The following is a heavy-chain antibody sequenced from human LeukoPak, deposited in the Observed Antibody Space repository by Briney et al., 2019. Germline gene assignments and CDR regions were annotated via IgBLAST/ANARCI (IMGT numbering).Heavy chain of an antibody. CDR3: ARGPVVVVAATHYFDS. J-gene: IGHJ4*02. V-gene: IGHV4-39*07. Sequence: SETLSLTCSVSGGSISGRSYYWGWIRQPPGKGLEWIGSFYYTGNTYFNPSLKGRVTVSVDTSRKHFSLKLTSVTAADTAVYYCARGPVVVVAATHYFDSWGQGTLVTVSS. CDR2: FYYTGNT. CDR1: GGSISGRSYY. D-gene: IGHD2-15*01.